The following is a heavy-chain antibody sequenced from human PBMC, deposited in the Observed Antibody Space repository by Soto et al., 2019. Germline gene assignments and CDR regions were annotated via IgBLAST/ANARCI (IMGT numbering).Heavy chain of an antibody. Sequence: QVQLQESGPGLVKPSETLSLTCTVSGGSVISGSYYWSWIRQPAGKGLEWVGCISDTGSGDFNPSLKSRVTISVHASKRQFSPRLNAVSSADTAVYFGARAHSGYDPLCMDVWGQGTTVTVSS. CDR2: ISDTGSG. CDR3: ARAHSGYDPLCMDV. J-gene: IGHJ6*02. CDR1: GGSVISGSYY. D-gene: IGHD5-12*01. V-gene: IGHV4-61*01.